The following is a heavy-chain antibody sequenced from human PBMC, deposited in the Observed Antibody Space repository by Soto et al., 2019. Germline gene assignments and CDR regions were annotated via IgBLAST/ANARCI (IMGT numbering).Heavy chain of an antibody. J-gene: IGHJ4*02. V-gene: IGHV1-3*01. CDR1: GYTFTSYA. D-gene: IGHD6-13*01. Sequence: ASVKVSCKASGYTFTSYAMHWVRQAPGQRLEWMGWINVGNGNTKYSQKFQGRVTITRDTSASTAYMELSSLRSEDTAVYYCARDDSSPLDYWGQGTLVTVSS. CDR3: ARDDSSPLDY. CDR2: INVGNGNT.